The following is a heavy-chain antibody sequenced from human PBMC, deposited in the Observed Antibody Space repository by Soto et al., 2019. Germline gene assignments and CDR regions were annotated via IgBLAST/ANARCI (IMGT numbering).Heavy chain of an antibody. CDR3: ARDYYRAPKFGWLLKGWFDP. CDR2: ISYDGSIQ. CDR1: RFTFSNFA. D-gene: IGHD3-9*01. Sequence: QVQLVESGGGVVQLGRSLRLSCAASRFTFSNFAMHWVRQAPGKGLEWVAVISYDGSIQYYADSVRGRFTISRDNSKNTLYLQMDSLRAEDTAVYDCARDYYRAPKFGWLLKGWFDPWGQGTLVTVSS. J-gene: IGHJ5*02. V-gene: IGHV3-30-3*01.